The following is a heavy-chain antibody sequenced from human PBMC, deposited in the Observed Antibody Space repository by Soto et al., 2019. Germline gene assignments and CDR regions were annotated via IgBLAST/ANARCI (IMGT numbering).Heavy chain of an antibody. J-gene: IGHJ6*02. CDR1: GYTFTSYG. CDR3: ARPNRPYHYDFWSGPHRYGMDV. Sequence: GASVKVSCKASGYTFTSYGISWVRQAPGQGLEWMGWISAYNGNTNYAQKLQGRVTMTTDTSTSTAYMELRSLRSDDTAVYYCARPNRPYHYDFWSGPHRYGMDVWGQGTTVTVSS. V-gene: IGHV1-18*01. CDR2: ISAYNGNT. D-gene: IGHD3-3*01.